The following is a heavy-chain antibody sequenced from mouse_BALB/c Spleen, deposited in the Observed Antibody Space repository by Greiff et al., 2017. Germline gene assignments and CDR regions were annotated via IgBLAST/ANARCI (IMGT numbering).Heavy chain of an antibody. J-gene: IGHJ1*01. CDR2: IRSKSNNYAT. V-gene: IGHV10-1*02. Sequence: EVKLQESGGGLVQPKGSLKLSCAASGFTFNTYAMNWVRQAPGKGLEWVARIRSKSNNYATYYADSVKDRFTISRDDSQSMLYLQMNNLKTEDTAMYYCVRSFYYDYDWYFDVWGAGTTVTVSS. D-gene: IGHD2-4*01. CDR3: VRSFYYDYDWYFDV. CDR1: GFTFNTYA.